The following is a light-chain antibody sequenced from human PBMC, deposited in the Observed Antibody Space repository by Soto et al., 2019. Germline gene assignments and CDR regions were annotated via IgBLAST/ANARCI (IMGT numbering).Light chain of an antibody. CDR2: AAS. J-gene: IGKJ4*01. Sequence: DIQMTQSPSSLSASVGDRVTITCRASQSISSYLNWYQQKPGKAPKLLIYAASSLQSGVPSRFRGSGSGTDFTLTISSLQPEDVATYYCQRNYSTPGTFGGGTKVDIK. CDR3: QRNYSTPGT. V-gene: IGKV1-39*01. CDR1: QSISSY.